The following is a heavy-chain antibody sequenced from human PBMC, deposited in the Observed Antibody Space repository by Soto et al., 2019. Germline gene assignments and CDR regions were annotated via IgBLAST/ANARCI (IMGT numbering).Heavy chain of an antibody. CDR3: ARGFDLQYGLDV. V-gene: IGHV3-48*02. CDR1: GFTLSTYS. D-gene: IGHD3-10*01. CDR2: ISGSSLII. J-gene: IGHJ6*02. Sequence: GSLRLSCAASGFTLSTYSLNWVRQAPGKGMEWLSYISGSSLIIYYADSVKGRFTISRDNAKNSLYLQMNSLRDEDTAVYFCARGFDLQYGLDVWGQGTTVTVSS.